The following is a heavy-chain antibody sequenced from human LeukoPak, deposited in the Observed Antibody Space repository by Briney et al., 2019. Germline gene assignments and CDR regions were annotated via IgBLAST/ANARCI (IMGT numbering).Heavy chain of an antibody. CDR3: ARGRSGYYDDY. CDR2: IIPILGIA. Sequence: ASVKASCEASGGTFSSYAISWVRQAPGQGLEWMGRIIPILGIANYAQKFQGRVTITADKSTSTAYMELSSLRSEDTAVYYCARGRSGYYDDYWGQGTLVTVSS. V-gene: IGHV1-69*04. J-gene: IGHJ4*02. D-gene: IGHD3-22*01. CDR1: GGTFSSYA.